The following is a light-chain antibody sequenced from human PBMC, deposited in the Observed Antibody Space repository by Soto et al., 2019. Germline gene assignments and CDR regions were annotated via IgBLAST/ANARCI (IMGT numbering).Light chain of an antibody. J-gene: IGKJ2*01. CDR3: QHYGTSLYT. Sequence: DIVLTQSPGTLSLSPGERATLSCRASQIISSTYLGWYQQKPGQAPRLLIYGASSRANGIPDRFSGSGSGRDFTLTISRLEPEDFAVYYCQHYGTSLYTFGQGTKLEIK. V-gene: IGKV3-20*01. CDR1: QIISSTY. CDR2: GAS.